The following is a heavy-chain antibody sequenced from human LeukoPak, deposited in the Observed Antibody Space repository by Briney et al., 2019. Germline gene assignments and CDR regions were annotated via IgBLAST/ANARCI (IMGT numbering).Heavy chain of an antibody. J-gene: IGHJ4*02. D-gene: IGHD1-20*01. Sequence: TPSEALSLTCTVSGYSISSGYYWGWIRQPPGKGLEWIGSIYHSGSTYYNPSLKSRVTISVDTSKNQFSLKLSSVTAADTAVYYCARDRAFNWNDDFDYWGQGTLVTVSS. CDR1: GYSISSGYY. V-gene: IGHV4-38-2*02. CDR3: ARDRAFNWNDDFDY. CDR2: IYHSGST.